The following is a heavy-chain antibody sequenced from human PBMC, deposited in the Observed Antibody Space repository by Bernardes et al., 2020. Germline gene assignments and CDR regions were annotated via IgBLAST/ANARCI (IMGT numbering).Heavy chain of an antibody. Sequence: GGSLRLSCAASGFTFSSYSMNWVRQAPGKGLEWVSSISSSSSYIYYADSVKGRFTISRDNAKNSLYLQMNSLRAEDTAVYYCARDPYGSGSYYYGMDVWGQGTTVTVSS. CDR2: ISSSSSYI. CDR1: GFTFSSYS. V-gene: IGHV3-21*01. CDR3: ARDPYGSGSYYYGMDV. D-gene: IGHD3-10*01. J-gene: IGHJ6*02.